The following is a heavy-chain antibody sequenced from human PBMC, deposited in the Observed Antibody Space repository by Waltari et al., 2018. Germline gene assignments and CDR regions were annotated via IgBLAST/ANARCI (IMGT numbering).Heavy chain of an antibody. D-gene: IGHD1-26*01. J-gene: IGHJ6*03. V-gene: IGHV1-69*10. CDR1: CIPFSSYD. CDR2: IITILGIA. CDR3: AREQWELREADYYYYYMDV. Sequence: QVQLVQSVAEVNKPVSSIKVSFKDSCIPFSSYDTNLITPDPGHGLEWIGGIITILGIANYDKKFQGRGTITADKSTSTDYMELSSLRSEDTAVYYCAREQWELREADYYYYYMDVWGKG.